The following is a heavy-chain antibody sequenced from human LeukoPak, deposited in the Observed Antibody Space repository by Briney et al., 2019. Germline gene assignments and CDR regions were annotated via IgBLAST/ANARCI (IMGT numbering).Heavy chain of an antibody. J-gene: IGHJ4*02. Sequence: SVKVSCKASGGTFSSYAISWVRQAPGQGLEWMGRIIPIFGTANYAQKFQGRVTITADKSTSTAYMELSSLRSEDTAVYYCARAGYSSGWYGYWGQGSRVIVSP. CDR1: GGTFSSYA. D-gene: IGHD6-19*01. CDR2: IIPIFGTA. CDR3: ARAGYSSGWYGY. V-gene: IGHV1-69*06.